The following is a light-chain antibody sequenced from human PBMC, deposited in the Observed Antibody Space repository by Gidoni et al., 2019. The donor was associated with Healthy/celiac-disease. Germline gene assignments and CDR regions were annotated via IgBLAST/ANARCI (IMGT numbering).Light chain of an antibody. CDR2: WAS. CDR3: QQYYSTPLT. Sequence: VMTQSPDALAVSLGDSATIHCKSSQSVLYSSNNKNYLAWYQQKPGQPPKLLIYWASTRESGVPDRFSGSGSGTDFTLTISSLQAEDVAVYYCQQYYSTPLTFGGGTKVEIK. V-gene: IGKV4-1*01. J-gene: IGKJ4*01. CDR1: QSVLYSSNNKNY.